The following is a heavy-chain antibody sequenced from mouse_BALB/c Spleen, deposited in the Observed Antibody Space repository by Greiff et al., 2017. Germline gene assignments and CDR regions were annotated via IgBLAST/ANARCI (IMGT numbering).Heavy chain of an antibody. Sequence: EVKLVESGGGLVKPGGSLKLSCAASGFTFSSYTMSWVRQTPEKRLEWVATISSGGSYTYYPDSVKGRFTISRDNAKNTLYLQMSSLKSEDTAMYYCTRGSLYGNYGAMDYWGQGTSVTVSS. CDR2: ISSGGSYT. CDR3: TRGSLYGNYGAMDY. J-gene: IGHJ4*01. CDR1: GFTFSSYT. D-gene: IGHD2-10*02. V-gene: IGHV5-6-4*01.